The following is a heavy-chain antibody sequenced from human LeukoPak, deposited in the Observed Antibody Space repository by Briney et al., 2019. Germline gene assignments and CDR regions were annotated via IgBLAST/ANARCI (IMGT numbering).Heavy chain of an antibody. Sequence: GGSLRLSCAASGFTFSSYWMHWVRQAPGKGLVWVSRINSDGSSTSYADPVKGRFTISRDNAKNTLYLQMNSLRAEDTAVYYCARDGSSSWFHSGYFYWFDPWGQGTLVTVSS. V-gene: IGHV3-74*01. CDR3: ARDGSSSWFHSGYFYWFDP. J-gene: IGHJ5*02. CDR2: INSDGSST. D-gene: IGHD6-13*01. CDR1: GFTFSSYW.